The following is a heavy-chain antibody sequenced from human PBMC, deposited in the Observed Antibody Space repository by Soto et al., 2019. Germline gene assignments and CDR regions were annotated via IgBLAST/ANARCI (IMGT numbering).Heavy chain of an antibody. Sequence: TGGSLRLSCAASGFTVSSNYMSWVRQAPGKGLEWVSVIYSGGSTYYADSVKGRFTISRGNSKNTLYLQMNSLRAEDTAVYYCARGYCSSTSCYPVPWFDPWGQGTLVTVSS. CDR3: ARGYCSSTSCYPVPWFDP. V-gene: IGHV3-53*01. CDR1: GFTVSSNY. J-gene: IGHJ5*02. D-gene: IGHD2-2*01. CDR2: IYSGGST.